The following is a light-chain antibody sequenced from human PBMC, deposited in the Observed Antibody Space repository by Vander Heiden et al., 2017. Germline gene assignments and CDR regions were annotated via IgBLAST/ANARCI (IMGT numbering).Light chain of an antibody. CDR3: SSYTSSNTYV. V-gene: IGLV2-14*01. J-gene: IGLJ1*01. Sequence: QSALTHPAPVSGSPGQSTPISCTGTSRDVGAYNYVSWYQQYPGKAPKLMIYEVSNRPSGVSNRFSGSKSDNTASLTISGLQTEDEADYYCSSYTSSNTYVFGTGTKVTVL. CDR2: EVS. CDR1: SRDVGAYNY.